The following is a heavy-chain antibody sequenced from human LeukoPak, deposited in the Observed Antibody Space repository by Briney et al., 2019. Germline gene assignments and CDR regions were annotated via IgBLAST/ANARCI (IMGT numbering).Heavy chain of an antibody. CDR1: GFTFSSYG. CDR3: AKNWVVSSGYPSKFSYYFDY. D-gene: IGHD3-22*01. CDR2: ISGSGGST. Sequence: GGSLRLSCAASGFTFSSYGMHWVRQAPGKGLEWVSAISGSGGSTYYADSVKGRFTISRDNSKNTLYLQMNSLRAEDTAVYYCAKNWVVSSGYPSKFSYYFDYWGQGTLVTVSS. J-gene: IGHJ4*02. V-gene: IGHV3-23*01.